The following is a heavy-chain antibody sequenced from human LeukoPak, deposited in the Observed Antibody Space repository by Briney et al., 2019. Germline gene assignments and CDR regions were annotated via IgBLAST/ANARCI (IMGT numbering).Heavy chain of an antibody. CDR2: ISSSSSTI. CDR1: GFTFSSYS. Sequence: PGGSLRLSCAASGFTFSSYSMNWVRQAPGKGLEWVSYISSSSSTIYYADSVKGRFTISRDNAKNSLYLQMNSLRAEDTAVYYCARGSERGGSYTTSGDFDYWGQGTLVAVSS. V-gene: IGHV3-48*04. J-gene: IGHJ4*02. CDR3: ARGSERGGSYTTSGDFDY. D-gene: IGHD1-26*01.